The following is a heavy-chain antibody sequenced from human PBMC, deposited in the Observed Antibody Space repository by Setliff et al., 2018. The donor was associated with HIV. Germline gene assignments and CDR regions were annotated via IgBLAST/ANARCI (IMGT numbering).Heavy chain of an antibody. Sequence: SETLSLTCAVSGYSITSDYYWGWIRQPPGKGLELIGNIYYIGNTTDNPSLKSRVTISVDTSKNQFSLKLSSVTAADTAVYYCARPALGIGGGSRFDNWGQGTRVTVSS. CDR1: GYSITSDYY. D-gene: IGHD3-10*01. CDR3: ARPALGIGGGSRFDN. J-gene: IGHJ4*02. V-gene: IGHV4-38-2*01. CDR2: IYYIGNT.